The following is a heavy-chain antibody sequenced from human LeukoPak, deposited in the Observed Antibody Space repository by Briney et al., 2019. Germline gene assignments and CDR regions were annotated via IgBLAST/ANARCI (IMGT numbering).Heavy chain of an antibody. CDR1: GYTFTSYG. CDR3: ARGYCSTSCYASWFDP. V-gene: IGHV1-18*04. Sequence: ASVKVSCKASGYTFTSYGISWVRQAPGQGLEWMGWISAYNGNTNYAQKLQGRVTMTTDTSTSTAYMELRSLRSDDTAVYYCARGYCSTSCYASWFDPWGQGTLVTVSS. J-gene: IGHJ5*02. D-gene: IGHD2-2*01. CDR2: ISAYNGNT.